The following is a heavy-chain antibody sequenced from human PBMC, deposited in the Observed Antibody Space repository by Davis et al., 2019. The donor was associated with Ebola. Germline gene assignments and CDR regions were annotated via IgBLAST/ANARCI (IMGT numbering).Heavy chain of an antibody. CDR1: GYTFTGYY. D-gene: IGHD6-13*01. CDR2: IIPIFGTA. J-gene: IGHJ2*01. V-gene: IGHV1-69*13. CDR3: ARDLRVWRIAAAGSHKDRYFDL. Sequence: SVKVSCKAFGYTFTGYYMHWVRQAPGQGLEWMGGIIPIFGTANYAQKFQGRVTITADESTSTAYMELSSLRSEDTAVYYCARDLRVWRIAAAGSHKDRYFDLWGRGTLVTVSS.